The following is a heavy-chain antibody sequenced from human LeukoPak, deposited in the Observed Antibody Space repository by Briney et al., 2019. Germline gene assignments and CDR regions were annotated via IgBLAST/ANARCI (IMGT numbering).Heavy chain of an antibody. CDR1: GYTFTGYY. CDR2: INPNSGGT. V-gene: IGHV1-2*02. D-gene: IGHD3-3*01. J-gene: IGHJ1*01. CDR3: AANGPIFLYFQH. Sequence: GASVKVSCKASGYTFTGYYMHWVRQAPGQGLEWMGWINPNSGGTNYAQKLQGRVTMTTDTSTSTAYMELRSLRSDDTAVYYCAANGPIFLYFQHWGQGTLVTVSS.